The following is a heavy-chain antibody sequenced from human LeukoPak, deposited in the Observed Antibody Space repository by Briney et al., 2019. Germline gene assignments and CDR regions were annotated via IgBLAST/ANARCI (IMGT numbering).Heavy chain of an antibody. D-gene: IGHD1-1*01. CDR3: ARRTGSAFDI. CDR2: MNPNSGNT. J-gene: IGHJ3*02. Sequence: ASVKVSCKASGYTFTSYDINWVRQATGQGLEWMGWMNPNSGNTGYAQKFQSRVTITRDTSISTAYMELSSLRSEDTAVYYCARRTGSAFDIWGQGTMVTVSS. CDR1: GYTFTSYD. V-gene: IGHV1-8*03.